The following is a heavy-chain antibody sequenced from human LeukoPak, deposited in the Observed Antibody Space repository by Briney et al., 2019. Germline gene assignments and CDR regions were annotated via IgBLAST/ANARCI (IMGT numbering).Heavy chain of an antibody. CDR1: GYTFTIYY. CDR2: INPSGGST. J-gene: IGHJ5*02. V-gene: IGHV1-46*03. Sequence: ASVKVSCKASGYTFTIYYMHWVRQAPGHGLEWMGIINPSGGSTSYAQKFQGRVTMTRDTSTSTVYMELSSLRSEDTAVYYCAREAALTGYYMGGWFDPWGQGTLVTVSS. D-gene: IGHD3-9*01. CDR3: AREAALTGYYMGGWFDP.